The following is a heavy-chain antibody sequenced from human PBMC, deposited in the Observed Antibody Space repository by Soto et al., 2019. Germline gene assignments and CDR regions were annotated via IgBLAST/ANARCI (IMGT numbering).Heavy chain of an antibody. D-gene: IGHD4-17*01. J-gene: IGHJ5*02. V-gene: IGHV4-31*03. CDR3: ARDENYGDYHNWFDP. CDR2: IYYSGST. CDR1: GGSISSGGYY. Sequence: SGTLSLTCTVSGGSISSGGYYWSWIRQHPGKGLEWIGYIYYSGSTYYNPSLKSRVTISVDTSKNQFSLKLSSVTAADTAVYYCARDENYGDYHNWFDPWGQGTLVTVSS.